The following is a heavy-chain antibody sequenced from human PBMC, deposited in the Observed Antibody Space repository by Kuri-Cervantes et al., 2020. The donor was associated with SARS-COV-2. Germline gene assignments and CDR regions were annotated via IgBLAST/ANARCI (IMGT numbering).Heavy chain of an antibody. J-gene: IGHJ4*02. CDR2: ISSSSSTI. D-gene: IGHD3-22*01. CDR3: ARHPRDAMIVAGYYFDY. Sequence: GESLKISCAASGFTFSSYAMHWVRQAPGKGLEWVSYISSSSSTIYYADSVKGRFTISRDNAKNSLYLQMNSLRAEDTAVYYCARHPRDAMIVAGYYFDYWGQGTLVTVSS. CDR1: GFTFSSYA. V-gene: IGHV3-48*01.